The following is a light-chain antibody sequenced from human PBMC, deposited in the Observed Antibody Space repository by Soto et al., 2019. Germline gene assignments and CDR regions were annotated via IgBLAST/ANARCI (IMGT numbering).Light chain of an antibody. CDR2: GAP. V-gene: IGKV3-20*01. Sequence: EIVMTPSPGTLSLSPVERATLSCRASQSVSSRLAWYQQKPGQAPRLLISGAPSRATGIPDRFSGSGSGTDFALTISRLEPEDFALYYCQHYVERSPITFGQGTRLEIK. J-gene: IGKJ5*01. CDR3: QHYVERSPIT. CDR1: QSVSSR.